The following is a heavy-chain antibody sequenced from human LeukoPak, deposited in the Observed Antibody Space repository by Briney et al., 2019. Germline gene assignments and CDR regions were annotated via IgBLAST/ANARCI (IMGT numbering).Heavy chain of an antibody. V-gene: IGHV3-23*01. CDR2: ISGSGGST. CDR1: GFTFSSYA. CDR3: AKAGGDTRVRDQFDY. Sequence: GGSLRLSSAASGFTFSSYAMSWVRQAPGKGLEWVSAISGSGGSTYYADSVKGRFTISRDNFKNTLYLQMNSLRAEDTAVYYCAKAGGDTRVRDQFDYWGQGTLVTVSS. J-gene: IGHJ4*02. D-gene: IGHD2-15*01.